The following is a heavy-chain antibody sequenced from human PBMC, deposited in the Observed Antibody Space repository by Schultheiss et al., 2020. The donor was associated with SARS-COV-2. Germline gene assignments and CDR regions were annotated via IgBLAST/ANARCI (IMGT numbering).Heavy chain of an antibody. CDR1: GGSFSGYY. D-gene: IGHD2-15*01. V-gene: IGHV4-34*01. CDR2: IYHSGST. Sequence: SETLSLSCAVYGGSFSGYYWSWIRQPPGKGLEWIGEIYHSGSTNYNPSLKSRVTISVDTSKNQFSLKLSSVTAADTAVYYCARADTRGYCSGGSCYLFGMDVWGQGTTVTVSS. J-gene: IGHJ6*02. CDR3: ARADTRGYCSGGSCYLFGMDV.